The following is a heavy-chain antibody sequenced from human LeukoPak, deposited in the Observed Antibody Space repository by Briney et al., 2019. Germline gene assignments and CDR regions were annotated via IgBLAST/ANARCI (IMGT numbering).Heavy chain of an antibody. CDR2: IYYSGST. D-gene: IGHD2-2*01. Sequence: SETLSLTCTVSGGSISSYYWSWIRQPAGKGLEWIGYIYYSGSTYYNPSLKSRVTISVDTSKNQFSLKLSSVTAADTAVYYCARVGTLGYCSSTSCYSGRRWFDPWGQGTLVTVSS. V-gene: IGHV4-59*06. J-gene: IGHJ5*02. CDR3: ARVGTLGYCSSTSCYSGRRWFDP. CDR1: GGSISSYY.